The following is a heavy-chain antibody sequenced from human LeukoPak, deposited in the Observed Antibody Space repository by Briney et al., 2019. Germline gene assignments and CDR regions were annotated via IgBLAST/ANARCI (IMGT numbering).Heavy chain of an antibody. D-gene: IGHD2-2*02. CDR3: AKAQCALSAAIEGYYYYYMDV. J-gene: IGHJ6*03. CDR1: GFTFSSYA. V-gene: IGHV3-23*01. Sequence: GGSLRLSCAASGFTFSSYAMSWVRQAPGKGLEWVSAISGSGGSTYYADSVKGRFTISRDNSKNTLYLQMNSLRAEDTAVYYCAKAQCALSAAIEGYYYYYMDVSGKGTTVTVSS. CDR2: ISGSGGST.